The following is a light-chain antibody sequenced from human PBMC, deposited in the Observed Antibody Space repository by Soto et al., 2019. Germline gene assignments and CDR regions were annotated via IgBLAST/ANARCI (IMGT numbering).Light chain of an antibody. CDR1: QSVSSK. Sequence: EIVLTQSPGTLSVSPGERATRSCRASQSVSSKLAWYQQKPGQAPRLLFYGASTGATGIPARFSGSGSETEFTLSISSLQSEDFAVYYCQQYNNWPGTFGQGTKVEIK. CDR3: QQYNNWPGT. J-gene: IGKJ1*01. V-gene: IGKV3-15*01. CDR2: GAS.